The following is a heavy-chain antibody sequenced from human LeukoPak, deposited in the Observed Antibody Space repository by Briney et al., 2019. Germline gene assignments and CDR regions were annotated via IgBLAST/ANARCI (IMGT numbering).Heavy chain of an antibody. V-gene: IGHV4-34*01. CDR1: GGSISSYY. J-gene: IGHJ4*02. Sequence: TSETLSLTCTVSGGSISSYYWSWISQPPGKGLEWIGEINHSGSTNYNPSLKSRVTISVDTSKNQFSLKLSSVTAADTAVYYCASGDGDGYNFSRTIADYWGQGTLVTVSS. CDR3: ASGDGDGYNFSRTIADY. D-gene: IGHD5-24*01. CDR2: INHSGST.